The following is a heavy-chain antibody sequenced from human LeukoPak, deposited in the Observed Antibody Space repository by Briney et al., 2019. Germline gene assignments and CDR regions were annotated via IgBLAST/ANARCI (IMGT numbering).Heavy chain of an antibody. CDR1: GGTFSSYT. Sequence: ASVKVSCKASGGTFSSYTISWVRQAPGQGLEWMGRIIPILGIANYAQKFQGRVTITADKSTSTAYMELSSLRSEDTAVYYCASAGPSYGSGVDYWGQGNLVTVSS. V-gene: IGHV1-69*02. CDR2: IIPILGIA. J-gene: IGHJ4*02. CDR3: ASAGPSYGSGVDY. D-gene: IGHD3-10*01.